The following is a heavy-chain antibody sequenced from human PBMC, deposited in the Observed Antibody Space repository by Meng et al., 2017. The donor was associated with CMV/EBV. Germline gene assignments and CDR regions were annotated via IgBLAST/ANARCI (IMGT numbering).Heavy chain of an antibody. J-gene: IGHJ4*02. CDR1: GYTLTELS. CDR2: FDPEDGET. CDR3: ATGRPAAIRGGPFDY. D-gene: IGHD2-2*01. Sequence: VQLVQAGAEVKKPGASVNVSCKVSGYTLTELSLHGVRQAPGKGLEWMGGFDPEDGETIYAQKFQGRVTMTEDTSTDTAYMELSSLRSEDTAVYYCATGRPAAIRGGPFDYWGQGTLVTVSS. V-gene: IGHV1-24*01.